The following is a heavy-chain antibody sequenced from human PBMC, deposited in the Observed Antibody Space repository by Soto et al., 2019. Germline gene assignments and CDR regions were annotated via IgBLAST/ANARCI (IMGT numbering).Heavy chain of an antibody. V-gene: IGHV3-30-3*01. Sequence: PGGSLRLSCAASGFTFSSYAMHWVRQAPGKGLEWVAVISYDGSNKYYADSVKGRFTISRDNSKNTLYLQMNSLRAEDTAVYYCARENQGYYDSSGPDPYFDYWGQGTLVTVSS. CDR2: ISYDGSNK. CDR3: ARENQGYYDSSGPDPYFDY. D-gene: IGHD3-22*01. CDR1: GFTFSSYA. J-gene: IGHJ4*02.